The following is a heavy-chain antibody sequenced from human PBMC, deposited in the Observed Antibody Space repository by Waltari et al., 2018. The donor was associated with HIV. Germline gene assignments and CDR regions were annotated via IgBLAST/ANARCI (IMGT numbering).Heavy chain of an antibody. D-gene: IGHD2-21*02. V-gene: IGHV4-39*07. Sequence: IHLSESGPGLVKASETLSLTCTVSAATKTHSSYFWGWMRHRPGRGVEWIGSLSDTLPSNVNPSLKCRVQTSFDRSTSQVSFNLTSVTVADTGVYFCVVHRTAIPTRVDFWGQGALVTVS. CDR3: VVHRTAIPTRVDF. CDR1: AATKTHSSYF. CDR2: LSDTLPS. J-gene: IGHJ1*01.